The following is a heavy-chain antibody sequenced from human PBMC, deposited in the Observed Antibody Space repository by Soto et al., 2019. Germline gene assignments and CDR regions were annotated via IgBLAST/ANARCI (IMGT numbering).Heavy chain of an antibody. D-gene: IGHD6-13*01. CDR1: GFTFSSYA. J-gene: IGHJ4*02. CDR3: AKEQKDSSTWSELNY. V-gene: IGHV3-23*01. CDR2: ISGSGRST. Sequence: EVQLLESGGGLVQPGGSLRLSCAASGFTFSSYAMSWVRQAPGKGLEWVSAISGSGRSTCYADSVKGRFTISRDNSKNTLYLQMNSLRAEDTDVYYWAKEQKDSSTWSELNYWGQGTLVTVSS.